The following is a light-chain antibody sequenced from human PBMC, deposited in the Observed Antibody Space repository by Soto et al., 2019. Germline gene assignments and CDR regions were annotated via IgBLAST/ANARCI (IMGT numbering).Light chain of an antibody. CDR2: SNS. V-gene: IGLV1-40*01. Sequence: QSVLTQPPSVSGAPGQRVTISCTGSSSNIGAGYDVHWYQQLPGTAPKLLIYSNSNRPSGVPDRFSGSKSGTSASLAITGLQAEDGADYYCQSYDSSLSGFYVFGTGTKLTVL. J-gene: IGLJ1*01. CDR3: QSYDSSLSGFYV. CDR1: SSNIGAGYD.